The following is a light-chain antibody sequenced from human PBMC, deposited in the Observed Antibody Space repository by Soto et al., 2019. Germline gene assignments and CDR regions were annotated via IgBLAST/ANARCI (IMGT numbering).Light chain of an antibody. V-gene: IGLV2-8*01. CDR1: SSDVGGYNY. CDR3: SSYAGSNSYV. CDR2: EVS. J-gene: IGLJ1*01. Sequence: QSVLTQPPSASGSPGQSVTISCTGTSSDVGGYNYVSWYQQHPGKAPKLMIYEVSKRPSGVPDRFSGSESGNTASLTVSGLQAEDEADYYCSSYAGSNSYVFGTGTQLTVL.